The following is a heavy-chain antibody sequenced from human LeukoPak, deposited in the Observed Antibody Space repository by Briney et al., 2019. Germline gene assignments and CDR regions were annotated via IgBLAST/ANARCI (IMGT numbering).Heavy chain of an antibody. Sequence: SETLSLTCTVSGGSISSYYWSWIRQPPGKGLEWIGYICYSGSTNYNPSLKSRVTISVDTSKNQFSLKLSSVTAADTAVYYCARVRGGDSSGYYPDNYYFDYWGQGTLVTVSS. J-gene: IGHJ4*02. CDR1: GGSISSYY. CDR2: ICYSGST. V-gene: IGHV4-59*01. CDR3: ARVRGGDSSGYYPDNYYFDY. D-gene: IGHD3-22*01.